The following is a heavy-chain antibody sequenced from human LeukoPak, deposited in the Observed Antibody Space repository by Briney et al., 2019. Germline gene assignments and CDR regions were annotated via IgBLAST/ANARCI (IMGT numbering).Heavy chain of an antibody. Sequence: QPGGSLRLSWAASGLPFSSYWMHWVRQAPGNGQVWVSRINSDGSSTSYADSVKGRFTISRDNAKNTLYLQMNSLRAEDTAVYSCASAGIAVAGTVNYYYGMDVWGQRTTVTVSS. V-gene: IGHV3-74*01. CDR3: ASAGIAVAGTVNYYYGMDV. D-gene: IGHD6-19*01. J-gene: IGHJ6*02. CDR2: INSDGSST. CDR1: GLPFSSYW.